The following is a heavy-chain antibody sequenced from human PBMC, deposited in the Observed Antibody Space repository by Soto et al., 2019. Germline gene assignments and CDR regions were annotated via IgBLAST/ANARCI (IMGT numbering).Heavy chain of an antibody. Sequence: VQLVQSGAEVKKPGASVKVSCKASGYTFTSFGITWVRQAPGQDLEWLGWISAYNGDTNYAPRLQGRVTMTTDTSTSTVYVELKSLKSDDTAVYYCARDQEYSTSGLYWFDLWGQGTLVTVSS. CDR2: ISAYNGDT. CDR3: ARDQEYSTSGLYWFDL. V-gene: IGHV1-18*04. J-gene: IGHJ5*02. CDR1: GYTFTSFG. D-gene: IGHD6-6*01.